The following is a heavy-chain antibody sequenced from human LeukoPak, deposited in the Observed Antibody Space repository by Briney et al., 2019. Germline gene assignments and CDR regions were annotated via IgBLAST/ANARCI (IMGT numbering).Heavy chain of an antibody. J-gene: IGHJ4*02. Sequence: ASVKVSRKASGYTFTGYYMHWVRQAPGQGLEWMGRINPNSGGTNYAQKFQGRVTMTRDTSISTAYMELSRLRSDDTAVYYCARDFVYDYVWGSYRYNYFDYWGQGTLVTVSS. CDR2: INPNSGGT. CDR3: ARDFVYDYVWGSYRYNYFDY. D-gene: IGHD3-16*02. CDR1: GYTFTGYY. V-gene: IGHV1-2*06.